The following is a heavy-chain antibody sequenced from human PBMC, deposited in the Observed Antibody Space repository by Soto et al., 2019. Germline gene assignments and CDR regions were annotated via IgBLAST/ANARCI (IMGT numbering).Heavy chain of an antibody. J-gene: IGHJ3*02. CDR3: ASDRSIAAAGDAFDI. V-gene: IGHV6-1*01. Sequence: SQTLSLTWAISGDSVYSNSAAWNWIRQSPSRGLEWLGRTYYRSKWYNDYAVSVKSRITINPDQSKNQFSVQLNSVTPEDTAVYYCASDRSIAAAGDAFDIWGQGTMVTVSS. CDR2: TYYRSKWYN. CDR1: GDSVYSNSAA. D-gene: IGHD6-13*01.